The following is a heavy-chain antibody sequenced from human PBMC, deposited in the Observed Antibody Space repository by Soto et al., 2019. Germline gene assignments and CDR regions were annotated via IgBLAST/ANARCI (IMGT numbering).Heavy chain of an antibody. CDR3: ARGNGMDV. V-gene: IGHV3-23*01. Sequence: GGSLRLSCAASGFIFKNYAMTWVRQAPGKGLEWVSGISESGGNTYYADSVKGRLTVSRDNSKNTVYMQLNSLRAEDTAVYYCARGNGMDVWGPGTTVTVSS. J-gene: IGHJ6*02. CDR1: GFIFKNYA. CDR2: ISESGGNT.